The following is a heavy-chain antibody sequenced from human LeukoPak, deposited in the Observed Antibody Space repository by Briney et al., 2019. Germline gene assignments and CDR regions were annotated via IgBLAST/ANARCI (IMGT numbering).Heavy chain of an antibody. J-gene: IGHJ5*02. D-gene: IGHD2-2*01. CDR3: ARDRDIVVVPAAMRGWFDP. CDR2: ISAYNGNT. V-gene: IGHV1-18*01. CDR1: GYTFTSYG. Sequence: ASVRVSCKASGYTFTSYGISWVRQAPGQGLEWMGWISAYNGNTNYAQKLQGRVTMTTDTSTSTAYMELRSLRSDDTAVYYCARDRDIVVVPAAMRGWFDPWGQGTLVTVSS.